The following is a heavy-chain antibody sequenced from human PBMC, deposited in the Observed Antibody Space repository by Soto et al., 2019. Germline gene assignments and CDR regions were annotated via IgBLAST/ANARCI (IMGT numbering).Heavy chain of an antibody. V-gene: IGHV4-61*01. Sequence: ETLSLTCTVSGGSVSSGSYYWSWIRQPPGKGLEWIGYIYYSGSTNYNPSLKSRVTISVDTSKNQFSLKLSSVTAADTAVYYCARDRESDYYYYGMDVWGQGTTVTVSS. J-gene: IGHJ6*02. CDR3: ARDRESDYYYYGMDV. CDR2: IYYSGST. D-gene: IGHD1-26*01. CDR1: GGSVSSGSYY.